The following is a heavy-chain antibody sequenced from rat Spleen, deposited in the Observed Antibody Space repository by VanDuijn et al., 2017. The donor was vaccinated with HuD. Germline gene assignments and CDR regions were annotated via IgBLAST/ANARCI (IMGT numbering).Heavy chain of an antibody. CDR3: AKDRVRGTSPYYFDY. V-gene: IGHV5-20*01. Sequence: EVQLVESDGGLVQPGRSLKLSCAASGFTFSDYYMAWVRQAPTKGLEWVASISYDGTATYYRDSVKGRFTLSRDNAKSTLYLQMDSLRSEDTSTYYCAKDRVRGTSPYYFDYWGQGVMVTVSS. CDR2: ISYDGTAT. D-gene: IGHD4-3*01. CDR1: GFTFSDYY. J-gene: IGHJ2*01.